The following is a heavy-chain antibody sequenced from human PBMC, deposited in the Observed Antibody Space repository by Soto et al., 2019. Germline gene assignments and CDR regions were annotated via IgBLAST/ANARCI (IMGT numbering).Heavy chain of an antibody. CDR1: GGSISSYY. D-gene: IGHD4-17*01. V-gene: IGHV4-59*12. CDR3: ARGRYGDWTNFDY. J-gene: IGHJ4*02. CDR2: IYYSGST. Sequence: LSETLSLTCTVYGGSISSYYWSWIRQPPGKGLEWIGYIYYSGSTNYNPSLKSRVTISVDTSKNQFSLKLSSVTAADTAVYYCARGRYGDWTNFDYWGQGTLVTVXS.